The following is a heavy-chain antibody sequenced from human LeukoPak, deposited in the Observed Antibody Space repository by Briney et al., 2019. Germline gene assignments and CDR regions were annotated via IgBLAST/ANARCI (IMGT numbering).Heavy chain of an antibody. CDR1: GFTFSSYG. V-gene: IGHV3-30*03. J-gene: IGHJ3*02. CDR2: ISYDGSNK. CDR3: AREGDYDILTGYYNLGAFDI. Sequence: GGSLRLSCAASGFTFSSYGMHWVRQAPGKGLEWVAVISYDGSNKYYADSVKGRFTISRDNSKNTLYLQMNSLRAEDTAVYYCAREGDYDILTGYYNLGAFDIWGQGTMVTVSS. D-gene: IGHD3-9*01.